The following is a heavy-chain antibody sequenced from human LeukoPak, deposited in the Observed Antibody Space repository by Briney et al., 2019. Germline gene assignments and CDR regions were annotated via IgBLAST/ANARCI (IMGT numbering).Heavy chain of an antibody. J-gene: IGHJ3*02. CDR3: ARERVRWKMATINAFDI. Sequence: ASVKVSCKASGYTFTSYDINWVRQAAGQGLEWMGWINPNSGGTNYAQKFQGRVTMTRDTSISTAYMELSRLRSDDTAVYYCARERVRWKMATINAFDIWGQGTMVTVSS. V-gene: IGHV1-2*02. D-gene: IGHD5-24*01. CDR1: GYTFTSYD. CDR2: INPNSGGT.